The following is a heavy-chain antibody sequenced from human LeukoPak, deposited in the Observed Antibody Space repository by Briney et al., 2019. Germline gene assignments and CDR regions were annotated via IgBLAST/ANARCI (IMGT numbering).Heavy chain of an antibody. CDR3: ARDVFLGPYYMDV. CDR2: IKQDGIET. V-gene: IGHV3-7*01. J-gene: IGHJ6*03. CDR1: GFSFSRYW. Sequence: GGSLRLSCVASGFSFSRYWMSWVRQAPGKGLEWVANIKQDGIETYYVDSVKGRFTISRDNAKDSLYLQMSSLRVEDTAVYYCARDVFLGPYYMDVWGKGTTVTVSS. D-gene: IGHD7-27*01.